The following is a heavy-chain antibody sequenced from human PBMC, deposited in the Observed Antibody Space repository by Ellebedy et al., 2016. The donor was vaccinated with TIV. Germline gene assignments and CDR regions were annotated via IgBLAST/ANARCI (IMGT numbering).Heavy chain of an antibody. CDR2: VAGGGRT. V-gene: IGHV3-23*01. J-gene: IGHJ5*02. Sequence: GESLKISCAASGFTFRSYAMSWVRQAPGKGLEWVSGVAGGGRTMYTDSVKGRFTISRDISKNTVDLRMNRLGVDDTAIYYCARGYGSGSFNELDHWGQGTLVTVSS. CDR1: GFTFRSYA. D-gene: IGHD3-10*01. CDR3: ARGYGSGSFNELDH.